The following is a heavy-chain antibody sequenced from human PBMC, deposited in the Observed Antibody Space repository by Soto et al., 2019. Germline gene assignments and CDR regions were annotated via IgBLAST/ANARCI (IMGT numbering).Heavy chain of an antibody. V-gene: IGHV3-74*01. CDR3: ARGSNTAFDP. CDR2: INAEGNT. CDR1: GFNFSPYW. J-gene: IGHJ5*02. Sequence: EAQLVESGGGLVQPGGSLRLSCAASGFNFSPYWMHWVRQTPGKGLVWVSRINAEGNTIYADSVKGRFTISRDNAKNMLYLEMTSLRAEDTAVYFCARGSNTAFDPWGQGTLVTVS. D-gene: IGHD2-21*02.